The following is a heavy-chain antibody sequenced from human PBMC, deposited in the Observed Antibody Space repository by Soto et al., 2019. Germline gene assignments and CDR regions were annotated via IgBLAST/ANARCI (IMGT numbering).Heavy chain of an antibody. V-gene: IGHV4-59*01. Sequence: PSETLSLTCPISGGAISTYYWTWIRQPPGKGLEWIGYIYYTGSTCYNPTLRRRVTIPVDTSKKEFSLELRSVTAADTAVYYCVRGGKRYSTDCGQGTRVTVSS. CDR2: IYYTGST. CDR1: GGAISTYY. CDR3: VRGGKRYSTD. D-gene: IGHD5-12*01. J-gene: IGHJ4*02.